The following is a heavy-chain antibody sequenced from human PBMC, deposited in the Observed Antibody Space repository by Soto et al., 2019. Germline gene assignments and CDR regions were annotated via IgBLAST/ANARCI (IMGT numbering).Heavy chain of an antibody. CDR2: ISYDGSNK. CDR3: AKTQRSSVHFDY. V-gene: IGHV3-30-3*02. D-gene: IGHD3-22*01. Sequence: QVQLVESGGGVVQPGRSLRLSCAASGFTFSSYAMHWVRQAPGKGLEWVAVISYDGSNKYYADSVKGRFTISRDNSKNTLYLQMNSLRAEDTAVYYCAKTQRSSVHFDYWGQGTLVTVSS. J-gene: IGHJ4*02. CDR1: GFTFSSYA.